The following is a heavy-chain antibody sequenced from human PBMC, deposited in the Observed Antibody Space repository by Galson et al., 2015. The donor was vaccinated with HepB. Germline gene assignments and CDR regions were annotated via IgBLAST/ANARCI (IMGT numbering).Heavy chain of an antibody. CDR1: GFTFSSYS. CDR3: ARGPSTIFGVVYNWFDP. Sequence: SLRLSCAASGFTFSSYSMNWVRQAPGKGLEWISYIRTSSNTIYYADSVKGRFTISRDNAKNSLYLQMNSLRAEDTAVYYCARGPSTIFGVVYNWFDPWGQGTQVTVSS. V-gene: IGHV3-48*01. D-gene: IGHD3-3*01. J-gene: IGHJ5*02. CDR2: IRTSSNTI.